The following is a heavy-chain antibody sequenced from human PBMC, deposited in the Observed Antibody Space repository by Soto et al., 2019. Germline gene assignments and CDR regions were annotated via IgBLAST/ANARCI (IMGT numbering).Heavy chain of an antibody. CDR3: TSGDTALAFDY. V-gene: IGHV1-69*02. J-gene: IGHJ4*02. CDR2: IIPILGIA. Sequence: QVQLVQSGAEVKRLGSSVKVSCKASGGTFSSYTISWVRQAPGQGLEWMGRIIPILGIANYAQKFQGRVTITADKSTSTAYMELSSLRSEDTAVYYCTSGDTALAFDYWGQGTLVTVSS. D-gene: IGHD5-18*01. CDR1: GGTFSSYT.